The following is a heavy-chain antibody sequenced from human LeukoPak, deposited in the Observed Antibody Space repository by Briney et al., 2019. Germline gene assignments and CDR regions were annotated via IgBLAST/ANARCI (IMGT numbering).Heavy chain of an antibody. J-gene: IGHJ4*02. D-gene: IGHD3-22*01. CDR2: IDWDSDK. CDR3: ARIRKPHYYDSSGYIDY. CDR1: WFSLSTRGMC. Sequence: SGPALVKLTQTLTLTCTFSWFSLSTRGMCVSCIPQPPATALDWLAPIDWDSDKYYSTSLKTRLTISKDTSKNQVVLTMTNMDPVDTATYYCARIRKPHYYDSSGYIDYWGQGTLVTVSS. V-gene: IGHV2-70*01.